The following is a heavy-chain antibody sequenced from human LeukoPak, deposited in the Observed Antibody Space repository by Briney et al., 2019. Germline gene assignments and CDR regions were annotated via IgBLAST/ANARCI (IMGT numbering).Heavy chain of an antibody. V-gene: IGHV4-59*01. J-gene: IGHJ5*02. CDR2: IYYSGST. Sequence: KPSETLTLTCTVAVGLISIYHGRWIRQPPGKGLEWIGYIYYSGSTNYNPSLKSRVTISVDTSKNQFSLKLSSVTAADTGIYYCARGSSRAAADPHNWFDPWGQGTLVTVSS. CDR3: ARGSSRAAADPHNWFDP. CDR1: VGLISIYH. D-gene: IGHD6-13*01.